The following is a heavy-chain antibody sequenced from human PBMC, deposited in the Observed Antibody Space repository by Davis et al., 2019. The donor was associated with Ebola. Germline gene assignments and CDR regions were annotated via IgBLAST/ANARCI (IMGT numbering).Heavy chain of an antibody. J-gene: IGHJ4*02. V-gene: IGHV4-34*01. Sequence: ESLKISCAASGFTVSSNYMSWIRQPPGKGLEWIGEINHSGSTNYNPSLKSRVTISVDTSKNQFSLKLSSVTAADTAVYYCARAFDDYGDHSFDYWGQGTLVTVSS. CDR3: ARAFDDYGDHSFDY. CDR2: INHSGST. CDR1: GFTVSSNY. D-gene: IGHD4-17*01.